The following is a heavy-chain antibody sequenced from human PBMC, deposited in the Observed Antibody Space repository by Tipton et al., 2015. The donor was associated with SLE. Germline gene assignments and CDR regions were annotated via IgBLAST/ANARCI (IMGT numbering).Heavy chain of an antibody. D-gene: IGHD6-19*01. J-gene: IGHJ3*02. Sequence: SLRLSCAASGFTFSSYGMHWVRQAPGKGLEWVAFIRYVGSIKYYTDSVKGRFTISRDNSKNTLYLQMNSLRADDTAVYYCAKDAAVAGLGDDAFDIWGQGTMVTVSS. V-gene: IGHV3-30*02. CDR1: GFTFSSYG. CDR3: AKDAAVAGLGDDAFDI. CDR2: IRYVGSIK.